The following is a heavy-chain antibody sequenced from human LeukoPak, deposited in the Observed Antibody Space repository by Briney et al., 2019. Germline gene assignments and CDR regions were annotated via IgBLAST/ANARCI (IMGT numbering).Heavy chain of an antibody. V-gene: IGHV1-69*06. CDR1: GGTFSSYA. D-gene: IGHD6-13*01. Sequence: SVKVSCKASGGTFSSYAISWVRQAPGQGLEWMGGIIPIFGTANYAQKFQGRVTMTEDTSTDTAYMELSSLRSEDTAVYYCATLSSSWYKYFQHWGQGTLVTVSS. J-gene: IGHJ1*01. CDR2: IIPIFGTA. CDR3: ATLSSSWYKYFQH.